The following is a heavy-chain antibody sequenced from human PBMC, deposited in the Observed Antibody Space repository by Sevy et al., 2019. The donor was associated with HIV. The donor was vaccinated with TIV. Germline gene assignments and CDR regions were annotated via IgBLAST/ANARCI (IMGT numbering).Heavy chain of an antibody. D-gene: IGHD1-26*01. CDR2: ISYEGTET. Sequence: GALRLSCAASGFAFSTHAMHWVRQAPGKGLEWVTVISYEGTETFYAASVEGRFTISRDNSKNMLSLQINSLRPEDTAVYYCARDGGYSVKWYPLYWGHGTLVTVSS. V-gene: IGHV3-30-3*01. CDR1: GFAFSTHA. CDR3: ARDGGYSVKWYPLY. J-gene: IGHJ4*01.